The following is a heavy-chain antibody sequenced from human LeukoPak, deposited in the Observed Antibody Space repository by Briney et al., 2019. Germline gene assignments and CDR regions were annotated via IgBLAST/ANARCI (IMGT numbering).Heavy chain of an antibody. CDR1: GGTSSSYA. CDR3: ARKDDSSGYYWFYFDY. D-gene: IGHD3-22*01. Sequence: SVKVSCKASGGTSSSYAISWVRQAPGQGLEWMGGIIPIFGTANYAQKFQGRVTITADESTSTAYMELSSLRSEDTAVYYCARKDDSSGYYWFYFDYWGQGTLVTVSS. V-gene: IGHV1-69*13. J-gene: IGHJ4*02. CDR2: IIPIFGTA.